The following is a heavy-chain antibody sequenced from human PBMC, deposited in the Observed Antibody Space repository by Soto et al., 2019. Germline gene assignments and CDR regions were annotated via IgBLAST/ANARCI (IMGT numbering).Heavy chain of an antibody. CDR2: INPNSGGT. Sequence: QVQLAQSGAEVKKPGASVRVSCKASGYSFSAYYIHWMRQAPGQGLEWMGWINPNSGGTKFAQKFQGWVTMTRDTSISTAYMELSRLKSDDTAVYFCARESGGTTATLDYYYFYMDVWGKGTTVTVSS. J-gene: IGHJ6*03. CDR3: ARESGGTTATLDYYYFYMDV. D-gene: IGHD4-17*01. V-gene: IGHV1-2*04. CDR1: GYSFSAYY.